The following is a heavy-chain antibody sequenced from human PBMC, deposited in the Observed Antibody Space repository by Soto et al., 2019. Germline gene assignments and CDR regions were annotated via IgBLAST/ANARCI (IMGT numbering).Heavy chain of an antibody. CDR3: ARPDGAPYNFRY. J-gene: IGHJ4*02. D-gene: IGHD1-1*01. V-gene: IGHV3-23*01. CDR2: ISTTGGST. Sequence: DVQLLESGGSLVQPGGSLRLSCAASGFTFNAYSLSWVRQAPGKGLEWVSAISTTGGSTYYTDSVKGRFAISRDNSQNTLYLQMNSLRACDTAVYYCARPDGAPYNFRYWGQGTLVTVSS. CDR1: GFTFNAYS.